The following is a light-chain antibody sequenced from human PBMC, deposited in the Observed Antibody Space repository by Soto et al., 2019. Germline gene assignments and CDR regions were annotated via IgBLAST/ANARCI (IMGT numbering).Light chain of an antibody. CDR1: QSVSSN. V-gene: IGKV3-15*01. Sequence: EIVMTQSPATLSVSPGERATLSCRASQSVSSNLAWYQQKPGQAPRLLIYGASTRATGIPARFSGSGSGTEFTLTISSLQSEDFGTYYCQEYNSYTGTFGPGTKVEI. CDR2: GAS. CDR3: QEYNSYTGT. J-gene: IGKJ1*01.